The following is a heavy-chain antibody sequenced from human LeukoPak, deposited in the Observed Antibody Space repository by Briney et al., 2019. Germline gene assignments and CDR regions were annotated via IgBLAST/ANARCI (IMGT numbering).Heavy chain of an antibody. CDR1: GFTFSSYS. D-gene: IGHD3-9*01. Sequence: PGGSLRLSCAASGFTFSSYSMNWVRQAPGKGLEWVAVISYNGRHKYYADSVKGRFTISRDNSNNTLFLQMHSLRPDDTAMYYCAKSPGRILTGYHELDYWGQGTLVTVSS. V-gene: IGHV3-30*18. CDR3: AKSPGRILTGYHELDY. J-gene: IGHJ4*02. CDR2: ISYNGRHK.